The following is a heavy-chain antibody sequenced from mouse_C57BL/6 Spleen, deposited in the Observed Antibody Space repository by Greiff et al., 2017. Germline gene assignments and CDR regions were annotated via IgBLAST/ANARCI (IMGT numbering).Heavy chain of an antibody. J-gene: IGHJ1*03. CDR3: ARSGLGNWYFDV. D-gene: IGHD3-1*01. Sequence: VQLQQSGPELVQPGASVKISCKASGYSFTGYYMNWVKQSPEKSLEWIGVINPSTGGTTYNQKFKAKATLTVDKSSSTAYMQLKSLTSEDSAVYYCARSGLGNWYFDVWGTGTTVTVSS. V-gene: IGHV1-42*01. CDR2: INPSTGGT. CDR1: GYSFTGYY.